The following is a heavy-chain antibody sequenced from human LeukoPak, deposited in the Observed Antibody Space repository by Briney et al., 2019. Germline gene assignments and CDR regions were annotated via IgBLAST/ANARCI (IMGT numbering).Heavy chain of an antibody. CDR2: ISGSGGST. D-gene: IGHD6-13*01. Sequence: GGSLRLSCVASGFTISGHAMSWVRQAPAKGLEWVSAISGSGGSTYYADSVKGRFTISRDNSKNTLYLQMNSLRAEDTAVYYCAKKSAAEGYWGQGTLVTVSS. CDR3: AKKSAAEGY. CDR1: GFTISGHA. V-gene: IGHV3-23*01. J-gene: IGHJ4*02.